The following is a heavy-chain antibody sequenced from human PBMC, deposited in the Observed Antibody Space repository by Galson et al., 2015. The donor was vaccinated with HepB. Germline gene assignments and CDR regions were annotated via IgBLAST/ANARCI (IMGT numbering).Heavy chain of an antibody. V-gene: IGHV3-53*01. CDR2: IYSGGST. CDR3: ARANGLELLWFDP. D-gene: IGHD1-7*01. J-gene: IGHJ5*02. CDR1: GFTVSSNY. Sequence: SLRLSCAASGFTVSSNYMSWVRQAPGKGLEWVSVIYSGGSTYYADSVKGRFTISRDNSKNTLYLQMNSLRAEDTAMYYCARANGLELLWFDPWGQGTLVTVSS.